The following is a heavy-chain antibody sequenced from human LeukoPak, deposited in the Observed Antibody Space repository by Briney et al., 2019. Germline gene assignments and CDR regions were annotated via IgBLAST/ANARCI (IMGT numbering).Heavy chain of an antibody. V-gene: IGHV5-51*01. D-gene: IGHD3-22*01. CDR3: ARRSDSSGYHYVKAFDY. J-gene: IGHJ4*02. Sequence: GESLKISCKGSGYSFTSYWIGWVRQMPGKGLEWMGIIYPGDSDTRYSPSFQGQVTISADKSISTAYLQWSSLKASDTAMYYCARRSDSSGYHYVKAFDYWGQGTLVTVSS. CDR1: GYSFTSYW. CDR2: IYPGDSDT.